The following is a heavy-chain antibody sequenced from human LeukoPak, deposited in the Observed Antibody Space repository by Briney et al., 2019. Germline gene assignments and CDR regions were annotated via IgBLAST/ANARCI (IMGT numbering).Heavy chain of an antibody. CDR2: FDPEDGET. D-gene: IGHD3-10*01. CDR1: GYTLTELS. Sequence: EASVKVSCKVSGYTLTELSMHWVRQAPGKGLEWMGGFDPEDGETIYAQKFQGRVTMTEDTSTDTAYMELSSLRSEDTAVYYCARDGPSMVRGPVDYWGQGTLVTVSS. V-gene: IGHV1-24*01. J-gene: IGHJ4*02. CDR3: ARDGPSMVRGPVDY.